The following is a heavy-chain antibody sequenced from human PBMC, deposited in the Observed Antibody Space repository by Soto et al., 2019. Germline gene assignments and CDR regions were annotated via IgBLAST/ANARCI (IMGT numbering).Heavy chain of an antibody. V-gene: IGHV1-18*01. CDR1: GYTFINYG. J-gene: IGHJ3*01. D-gene: IGHD2-15*01. CDR2: LSAYNGDT. Sequence: QVQLVQSGAEVKKPGASVRVSCKTSGYTFINYGITWVRQAPGQGLEWMGWLSAYNGDTSSSEKLQDRFTMTTDTSTNTLYMDLRSLTSDDKAVYYCARRSAIVVGAEGLDVWGQGTLVSVSS. CDR3: ARRSAIVVGAEGLDV.